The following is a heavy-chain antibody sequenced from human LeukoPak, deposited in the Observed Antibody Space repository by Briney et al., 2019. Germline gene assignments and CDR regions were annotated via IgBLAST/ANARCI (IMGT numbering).Heavy chain of an antibody. Sequence: GGSLRLSCLASEFTLSSYIMHWVRQAPGKGLEYVSAISNNGGNTYYADSVKGRFTISRDNSKNTLYLQMNSLRPEDTAVYYCVRSVTTLSDFHNWGQGTLVTVSS. CDR1: EFTLSSYI. CDR2: ISNNGGNT. D-gene: IGHD4-17*01. J-gene: IGHJ4*02. CDR3: VRSVTTLSDFHN. V-gene: IGHV3-64D*09.